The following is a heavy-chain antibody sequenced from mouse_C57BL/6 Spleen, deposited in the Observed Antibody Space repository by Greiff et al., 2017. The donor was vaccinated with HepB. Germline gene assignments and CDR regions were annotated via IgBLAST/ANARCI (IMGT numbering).Heavy chain of an antibody. CDR1: GFTFSSYA. Sequence: DVQLVESGGGLVKPGGSLKLSCAASGFTFSSYAMSWVRQTPEKRLEWVATISDGGSYTYYPDNVKGRFTISRDNAKNNLYLQMSHLKSEDTAMYYCARDLTGPYYFDYWGQGTTLTVSS. V-gene: IGHV5-4*01. CDR2: ISDGGSYT. D-gene: IGHD4-1*01. CDR3: ARDLTGPYYFDY. J-gene: IGHJ2*01.